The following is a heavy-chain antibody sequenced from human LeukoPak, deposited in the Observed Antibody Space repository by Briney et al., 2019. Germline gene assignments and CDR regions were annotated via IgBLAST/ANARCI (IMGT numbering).Heavy chain of an antibody. CDR3: AKDRVVCSTTSCYPGFDY. CDR1: GFSFSTQE. V-gene: IGHV3-23*01. D-gene: IGHD2-2*01. Sequence: GGSLRLSCATSGFSFSTQEMTWVRQAPGKGLEWVSTISGSGGSTDYADSVKGRFTISRDNSKNTLYLQMNSLRAEDTAVYYCAKDRVVCSTTSCYPGFDYWGQGTLVTVSS. J-gene: IGHJ4*02. CDR2: ISGSGGST.